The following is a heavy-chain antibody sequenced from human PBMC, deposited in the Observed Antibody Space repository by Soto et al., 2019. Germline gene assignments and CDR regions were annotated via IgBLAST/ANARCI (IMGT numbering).Heavy chain of an antibody. CDR1: GGSISSSSYY. D-gene: IGHD6-13*01. J-gene: IGHJ6*02. CDR2: NYYSGST. Sequence: SETLSLTCTVSGGSISSSSYYWGWIRQPPGKGLEWIGSNYYSGSTYYNPSLKSRVTISVDTSKNQFSLKLSSVTAADTAVYYCARHRGGSSSWEFYYYYYGMDVWGQGTTVTVSS. CDR3: ARHRGGSSSWEFYYYYYGMDV. V-gene: IGHV4-39*01.